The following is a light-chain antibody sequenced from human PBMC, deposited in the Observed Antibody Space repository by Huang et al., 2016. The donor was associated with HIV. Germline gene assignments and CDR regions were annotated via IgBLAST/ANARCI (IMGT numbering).Light chain of an antibody. Sequence: EIVLTQSPGTLSLSPGERATLSCRASHSGSTSYLAWYQQKPGQAPRLLIYGASTRATGIQDRFSGSESGTDFTLTISSLEPEDFAVYYCQRGLTFGGGTKVEIK. V-gene: IGKV3-20*01. CDR3: QRGLT. CDR2: GAS. J-gene: IGKJ4*01. CDR1: HSGSTSY.